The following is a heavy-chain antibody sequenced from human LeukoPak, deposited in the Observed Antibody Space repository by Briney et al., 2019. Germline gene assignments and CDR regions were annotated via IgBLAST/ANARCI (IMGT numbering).Heavy chain of an antibody. D-gene: IGHD3-10*01. CDR3: ARSDYGSGSYSH. Sequence: ASVKVSCKASGYTFTGYYMHWVRQAPGQGLEWMGRINPNSGGTNYAQKFQGRVTMTRDTSISTAYMELSRLRSDNTAVYYCARSDYGSGSYSHWGQGTLVTVSS. V-gene: IGHV1-2*06. CDR1: GYTFTGYY. CDR2: INPNSGGT. J-gene: IGHJ4*02.